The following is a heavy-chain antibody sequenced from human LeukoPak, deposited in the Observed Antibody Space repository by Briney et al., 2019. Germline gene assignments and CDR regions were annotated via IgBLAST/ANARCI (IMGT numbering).Heavy chain of an antibody. CDR3: ARDRGSSSWYNWFDP. V-gene: IGHV3-53*04. CDR2: IYSGGST. D-gene: IGHD6-13*01. Sequence: PGGSLRLSCAASGFTVSSNYMSWVRQAPGKGLEWVSVIYSGGSTNYADSVKGRFTISRHTSKNTLYLQMNSLRAEDTAVYYCARDRGSSSWYNWFDPWGQGTLVTVSS. CDR1: GFTVSSNY. J-gene: IGHJ5*02.